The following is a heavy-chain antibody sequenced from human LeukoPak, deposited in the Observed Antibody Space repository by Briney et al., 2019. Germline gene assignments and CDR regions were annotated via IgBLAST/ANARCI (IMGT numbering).Heavy chain of an antibody. CDR1: GYTFTSYG. CDR2: ISAYNGNT. D-gene: IGHD1-26*01. J-gene: IGHJ4*02. V-gene: IGHV1-18*01. CDR3: ARSEEDSGSYFETRDY. Sequence: GASVKVSCKASGYTFTSYGISWVRQAPGQGLEWMGWISAYNGNTNYAQKLQGRVTMTTDTSTSTAYMELSSLRSEDTAVYYCARSEEDSGSYFETRDYWGQGTLVTVSS.